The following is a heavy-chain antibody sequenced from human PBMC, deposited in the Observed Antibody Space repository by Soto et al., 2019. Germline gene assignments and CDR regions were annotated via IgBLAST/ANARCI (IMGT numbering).Heavy chain of an antibody. J-gene: IGHJ4*02. Sequence: DVQLVESGGGLVKPGGSLRLSCVASGPTFSTYGMNWIRQTPGKGLEWVSSITSSGSYIHYADSVQGRFTVSRDNAKNSMYLQMTSLRVGDTAVYFGARDESAGSSASNWGQGTRVTVSS. D-gene: IGHD2-2*01. CDR1: GPTFSTYG. V-gene: IGHV3-21*01. CDR2: ITSSGSYI. CDR3: ARDESAGSSASN.